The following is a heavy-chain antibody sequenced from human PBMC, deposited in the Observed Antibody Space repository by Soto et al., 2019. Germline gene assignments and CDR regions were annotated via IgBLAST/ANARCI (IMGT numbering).Heavy chain of an antibody. V-gene: IGHV5-51*01. D-gene: IGHD2-2*01. J-gene: IGHJ6*02. CDR1: GYSFTSYW. CDR3: ARRLFFCSSTSCYDKGHHYHGMDV. CDR2: IFLVSFVT. Sequence: GESLQISCKGSGYSFTSYWIGWVRQMPGKGLEWIENIFLVSFVTSYIPSFQGQFTFSAENSISTAYLQWRSLKASDTALYYCARRLFFCSSTSCYDKGHHYHGMDVWGQGTTVTVSS.